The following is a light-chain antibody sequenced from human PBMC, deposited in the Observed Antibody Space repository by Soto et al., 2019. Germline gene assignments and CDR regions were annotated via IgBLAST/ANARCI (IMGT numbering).Light chain of an antibody. V-gene: IGLV4-60*02. CDR3: EHWYSTTHKV. CDR1: SGHSTYI. J-gene: IGLJ3*02. CDR2: LDRSGSY. Sequence: QSVLTQSSSASASLGSSVKLTCILSSGHSTYIIAWHQQQPGKAPRFLMTLDRSGSYNRGSGVPDRFSGSSSGADRYLTISTRHFAEEGDYYCEHWYSTTHKVFGGGTKLTVL.